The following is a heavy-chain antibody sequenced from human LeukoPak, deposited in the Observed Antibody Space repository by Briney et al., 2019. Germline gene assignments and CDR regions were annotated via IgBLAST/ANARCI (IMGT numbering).Heavy chain of an antibody. D-gene: IGHD1-26*01. J-gene: IGHJ4*02. CDR3: ARGLLGAPTSYFDY. CDR1: GFTFSIYA. V-gene: IGHV3-30-3*01. Sequence: LTGGPLRLSCAASGFTFSIYAMHWVRQAPGKGLEWVAVITYDGSNKYYADSVKGRFTISRDNSKNTLYLQMNSLRAEDTAVYYCARGLLGAPTSYFDYWGQGTLVTVSS. CDR2: ITYDGSNK.